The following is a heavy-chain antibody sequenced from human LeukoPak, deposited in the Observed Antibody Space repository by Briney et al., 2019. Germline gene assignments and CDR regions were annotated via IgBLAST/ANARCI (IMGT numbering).Heavy chain of an antibody. J-gene: IGHJ6*03. D-gene: IGHD6-19*01. CDR3: AREAVAGHNGRVYYYYYYMDV. CDR1: GYTFTSYG. Sequence: GASVKVSCKASGYTFTSYGISWVRQAPGQGLEWMGWISAYNGNTNYAQKLQGRVTMTTDTSTSTAYMELRSLRSDDTAVYYCAREAVAGHNGRVYYYYYYMDVWGKGTTVTISS. V-gene: IGHV1-18*01. CDR2: ISAYNGNT.